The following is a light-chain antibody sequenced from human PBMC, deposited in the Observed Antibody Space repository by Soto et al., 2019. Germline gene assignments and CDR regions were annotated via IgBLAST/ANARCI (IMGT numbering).Light chain of an antibody. Sequence: FVMTQSPLSLPVTLGQPASISCRSSQSLVYSDGNSYLSWFQQRPGQSPRRLIYRASNRDSGVPDRFSGSGSGTDFTLKISRVEVEDVGVYYCMQGKYWPPITFGQGTRL. CDR3: MQGKYWPPIT. CDR1: QSLVYSDGNSY. V-gene: IGKV2-30*01. CDR2: RAS. J-gene: IGKJ5*01.